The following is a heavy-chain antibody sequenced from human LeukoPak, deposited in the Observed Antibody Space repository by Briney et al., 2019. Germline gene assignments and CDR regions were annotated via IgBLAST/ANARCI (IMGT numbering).Heavy chain of an antibody. Sequence: GGSLRLSCAASGFIFSRYAMTWVRQAPGKGLEWVSLISGDGDYTYYADSVKGRFTISRDNSKYSLYLQMNSLRTEDTALYYCAKDMYSSSSSHFDYWGQGTLVTVSS. J-gene: IGHJ4*02. CDR1: GFIFSRYA. CDR3: AKDMYSSSSSHFDY. D-gene: IGHD6-6*01. V-gene: IGHV3-43*02. CDR2: ISGDGDYT.